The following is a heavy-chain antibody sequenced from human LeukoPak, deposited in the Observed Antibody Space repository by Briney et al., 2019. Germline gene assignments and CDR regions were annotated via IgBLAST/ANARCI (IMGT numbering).Heavy chain of an antibody. CDR2: ISAYNGHT. CDR1: GYTFTNYG. D-gene: IGHD5-12*01. J-gene: IGHJ5*02. Sequence: ASVKVSCKASGYTFTNYGIGWVRQAPGQGLEWMGWISAYNGHTNYAQKFQGRVTMTADTSTSTAYVELRSLRSGDTAIYYCARALYSDYYSYLNWFDPWGQGTLVTVSS. CDR3: ARALYSDYYSYLNWFDP. V-gene: IGHV1-18*01.